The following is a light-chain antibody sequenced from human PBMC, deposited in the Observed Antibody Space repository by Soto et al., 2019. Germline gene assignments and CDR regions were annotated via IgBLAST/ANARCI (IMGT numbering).Light chain of an antibody. J-gene: IGKJ1*01. CDR2: AAF. Sequence: EIVLTQSPGTLSLSPGERATLSCRASQSVSSSYLAWYQQKPGQAPRLLIYAAFSKATGIPDRFSGSGSGTYYTLNISRLELEDFAVYYGPQYCSRSPWTFGQVTKVE. V-gene: IGKV3-20*01. CDR1: QSVSSSY. CDR3: PQYCSRSPWT.